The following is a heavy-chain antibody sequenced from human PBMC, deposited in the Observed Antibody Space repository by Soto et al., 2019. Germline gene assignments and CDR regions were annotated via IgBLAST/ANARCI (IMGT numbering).Heavy chain of an antibody. CDR3: ATSYDSGFDP. J-gene: IGHJ5*02. CDR1: GYSFSTYD. V-gene: IGHV1-18*04. Sequence: LLLQSGAELKKPGASVKISCKASGYSFSTYDISWLRQAPGQGPEWMGRMRPKNGNTNYAQNFQDRATMTADTSSSTAYMELRGLRSDDTAKYYCATSYDSGFDPWGQGTLVTVSS. CDR2: MRPKNGNT. D-gene: IGHD3-3*01.